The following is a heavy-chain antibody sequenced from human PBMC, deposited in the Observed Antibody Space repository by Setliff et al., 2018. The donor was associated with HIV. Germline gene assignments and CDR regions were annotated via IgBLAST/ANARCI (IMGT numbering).Heavy chain of an antibody. CDR2: ISHSGTT. D-gene: IGHD3-16*01. V-gene: IGHV4-39*07. CDR3: ARSQRLLGVQPPYWYCDL. CDR1: GGSINSTSYY. J-gene: IGHJ2*01. Sequence: PSETLSLTCIVSGGSINSTSYYWGWIRQPPGQGLEWIGQISHSGTTTYNSSLKSRVTMSVDSSTNQLSRTLTSMTAPDTAVYYCARSQRLLGVQPPYWYCDLWGRGTPVTVSS.